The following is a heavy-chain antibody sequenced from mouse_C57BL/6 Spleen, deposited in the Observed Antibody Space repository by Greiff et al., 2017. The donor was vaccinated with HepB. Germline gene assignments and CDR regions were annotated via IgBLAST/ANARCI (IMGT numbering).Heavy chain of an antibody. V-gene: IGHV5-16*01. J-gene: IGHJ2*01. D-gene: IGHD1-1*01. Sequence: DVKLVESEGGLVQPGRSMKLSCTASGFTFSDYYMAWVRQVPEKGLEWVANINYDGSSTYYLDSLKSRFIISRDNAKNILYLQMSSLKSEDTATYYCARVNYYYGSSHYYFDYWGQGTTLTVSS. CDR1: GFTFSDYY. CDR2: INYDGSST. CDR3: ARVNYYYGSSHYYFDY.